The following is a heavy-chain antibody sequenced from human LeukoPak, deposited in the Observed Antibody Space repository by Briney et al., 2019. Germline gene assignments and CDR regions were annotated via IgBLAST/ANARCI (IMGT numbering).Heavy chain of an antibody. Sequence: SETLPLTCTVSGGSISSSSYYWGWIRQPPGKGLEWIGSIYYSGSTYYKPSLKSRLTISVDTSLNQFSLKLNSVTAADTAVYYCARYCSGGDCYSKALDYWGQGILVTVSS. V-gene: IGHV4-39*07. CDR1: GGSISSSSYY. CDR3: ARYCSGGDCYSKALDY. J-gene: IGHJ4*02. CDR2: IYYSGST. D-gene: IGHD2-15*01.